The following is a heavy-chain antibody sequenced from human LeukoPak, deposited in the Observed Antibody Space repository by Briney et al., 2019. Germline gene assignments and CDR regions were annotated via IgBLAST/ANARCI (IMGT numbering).Heavy chain of an antibody. D-gene: IGHD3-10*01. CDR3: ARDRAAGSDWLDP. Sequence: TSQTLSLTCTVSGGSISSGGYYWSWIRQPPGKGLEWIGCIYYSGSTYYNPSLNSRVTISVDTSKNQFSLKLTSVTAADTAVDYCARDRAAGSDWLDPWGQGALVTVSS. CDR1: GGSISSGGYY. J-gene: IGHJ5*02. V-gene: IGHV4-31*03. CDR2: IYYSGST.